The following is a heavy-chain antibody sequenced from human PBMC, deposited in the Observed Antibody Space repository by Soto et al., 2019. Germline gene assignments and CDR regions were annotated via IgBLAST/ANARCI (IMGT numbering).Heavy chain of an antibody. CDR1: GFTFSSYA. CDR2: ISGSGGST. Sequence: PGGSLRLSCAASGFTFSSYAMSWVRQAPGKGLEWVSAISGSGGSTYYADSVKGRFTISRDNSKNTLYLQMNSLRAEDTAVYYCAKDLELVSGWFESVYWGQGTLVTVSS. V-gene: IGHV3-23*01. CDR3: AKDLELVSGWFESVY. J-gene: IGHJ4*02. D-gene: IGHD6-19*01.